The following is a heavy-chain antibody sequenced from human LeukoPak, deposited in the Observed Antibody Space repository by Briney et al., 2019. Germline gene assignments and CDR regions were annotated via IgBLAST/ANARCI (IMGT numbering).Heavy chain of an antibody. Sequence: GGSLRLSCAASGFTFSDYYMSWIRQAPGKGLEWVSYISSSGSTIYYADSVKGRFTISRDNAKNSLYLQMNSLRAEDTAVYYCARDMNPLWFGGNCFDYWGQGTLVTVSS. J-gene: IGHJ4*02. CDR3: ARDMNPLWFGGNCFDY. V-gene: IGHV3-11*01. D-gene: IGHD3-10*01. CDR2: ISSSGSTI. CDR1: GFTFSDYY.